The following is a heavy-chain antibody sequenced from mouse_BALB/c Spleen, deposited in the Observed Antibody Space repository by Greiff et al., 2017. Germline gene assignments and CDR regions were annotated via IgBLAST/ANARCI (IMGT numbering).Heavy chain of an antibody. J-gene: IGHJ4*01. CDR2: ISSGGST. V-gene: IGHV5-6-5*01. CDR1: GFTFSSYA. Sequence: EVQRVESGGGLVKPGGSLKLSCAASGFTFSSYAMSWVRQTPEKRLEWVASISSGGSTYYPDSVKGRFTISRDNARNILYLQMSSLRSEDTAMYYCARGRASGYGAMDYWGQGTSVTVSS. D-gene: IGHD3-1*01. CDR3: ARGRASGYGAMDY.